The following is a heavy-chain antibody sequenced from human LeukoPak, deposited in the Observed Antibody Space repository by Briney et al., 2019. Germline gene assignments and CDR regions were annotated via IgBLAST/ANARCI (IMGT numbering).Heavy chain of an antibody. CDR1: GYTFTGYY. D-gene: IGHD3-10*01. CDR3: ARDLGWFGNFDY. CDR2: INPNSGGT. Sequence: ASVKVSCKASGYTFTGYYMHWVRQAPGQGLEWMGWINPNSGGTNYAQKFQGRVTMTRDTSISTAYMELSRLRPDDTAVYYCARDLGWFGNFDYWGQGTLVTVSS. V-gene: IGHV1-2*02. J-gene: IGHJ4*02.